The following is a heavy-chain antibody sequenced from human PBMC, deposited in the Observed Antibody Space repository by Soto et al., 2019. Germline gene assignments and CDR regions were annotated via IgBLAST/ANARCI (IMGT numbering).Heavy chain of an antibody. D-gene: IGHD3-22*01. CDR2: INHSGST. CDR1: GGSFSGYY. CDR3: ARSQYDSSGYHDAFDI. Sequence: LSLTCAVYGGSFSGYYWSWIRQPPGKGLEWIGEINHSGSTNYNPSLKSRVTISVDTSKNQFSLKLSSVTAADTAVYYCARSQYDSSGYHDAFDIWGQGTMVTVSS. V-gene: IGHV4-34*01. J-gene: IGHJ3*02.